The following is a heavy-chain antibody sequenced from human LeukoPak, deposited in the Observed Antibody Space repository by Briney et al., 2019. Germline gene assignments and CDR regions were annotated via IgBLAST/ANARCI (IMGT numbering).Heavy chain of an antibody. CDR3: ARDLPYYDSSGLGLYYFDY. D-gene: IGHD3-22*01. Sequence: GASVKVSCKASGGTFISYAISWVRQAPGQGLEWMGGIIPIFGTANYAQKFQGRVTITADESTSTAYMELSSLRSEDTAVYYCARDLPYYDSSGLGLYYFDYWGQGTLVTVSS. CDR2: IIPIFGTA. J-gene: IGHJ4*02. V-gene: IGHV1-69*13. CDR1: GGTFISYA.